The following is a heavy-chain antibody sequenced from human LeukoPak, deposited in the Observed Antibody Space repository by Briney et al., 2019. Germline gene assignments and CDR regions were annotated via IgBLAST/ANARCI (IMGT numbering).Heavy chain of an antibody. CDR2: IIPIFGTA. V-gene: IGHV1-69*01. CDR3: GRSDYGDYGITY. J-gene: IGHJ4*02. Sequence: GSSVKVSCKASGGTFSSYAISWVRQAPGQGLEWMGGIIPIFGTANYAQKFQGRVTITADESASTVYMELTSLRSEDTAVYYCGRSDYGDYGITYWGQGTLVTVSS. CDR1: GGTFSSYA. D-gene: IGHD4-17*01.